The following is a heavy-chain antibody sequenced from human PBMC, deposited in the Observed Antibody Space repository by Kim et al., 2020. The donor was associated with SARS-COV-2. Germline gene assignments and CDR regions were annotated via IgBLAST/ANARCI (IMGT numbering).Heavy chain of an antibody. V-gene: IGHV4-59*13. CDR1: GGSISSYY. Sequence: SETLSLTCTVSGGSISSYYWSWIRQPPGKGLEWIGYIYYSGSTNYNPSLKSRVTISVDTSKNQFSLKLSSVTAADTAVYYCARAPRNIVLMVYADMDPIWFDPWGQGTLVTVSS. D-gene: IGHD2-8*01. J-gene: IGHJ5*02. CDR3: ARAPRNIVLMVYADMDPIWFDP. CDR2: IYYSGST.